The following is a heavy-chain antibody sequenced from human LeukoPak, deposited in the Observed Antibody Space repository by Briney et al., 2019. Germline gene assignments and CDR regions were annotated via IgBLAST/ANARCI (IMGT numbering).Heavy chain of an antibody. Sequence: ASVKVSCKASGYTFTSYLINWVRQAPGQGLEWMGWISAYNGNTKYAQNLQGRVTMTADTSTSTAYMTLRSLRSDDTAVYYCARGIGYGDYLTWGTVDYWGQGTLVTVSS. CDR3: ARGIGYGDYLTWGTVDY. V-gene: IGHV1-18*01. J-gene: IGHJ4*02. CDR2: ISAYNGNT. D-gene: IGHD4-17*01. CDR1: GYTFTSYL.